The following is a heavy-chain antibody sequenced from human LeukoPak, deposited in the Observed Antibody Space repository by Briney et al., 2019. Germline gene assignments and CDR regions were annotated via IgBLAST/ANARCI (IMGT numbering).Heavy chain of an antibody. J-gene: IGHJ4*02. D-gene: IGHD4-11*01. CDR1: GVTFSDFA. V-gene: IGHV3-23*01. CDR2: VTGRNSVTDST. CDR3: AKGPLGRLQY. Sequence: SGGSLRLSCAASGVTFSDFAMSWVRQAPGNGLERISSVTGRNSVTDSTYYADSVKGRFTISRENSKNTLYLQMNSLRAEDTAVYYCAKGPLGRLQYWGQGTLVTVSS.